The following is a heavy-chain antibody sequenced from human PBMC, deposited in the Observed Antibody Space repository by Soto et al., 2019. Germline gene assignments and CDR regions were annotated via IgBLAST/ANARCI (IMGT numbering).Heavy chain of an antibody. CDR1: GDTFNSSA. J-gene: IGHJ3*02. CDR3: ATEWGNSPVAGSAAYAI. Sequence: MQLVQSGAEVKKPGSSVKVSCKASGDTFNSSAISWLRQAPGQGLEWVGGIVPMFDTPVYAQKFRDRVTISADEFTTTVYMQLSSLRSDDSAVYFCATEWGNSPVAGSAAYAIWGQGTLVTVSP. V-gene: IGHV1-69*01. D-gene: IGHD2-21*01. CDR2: IVPMFDTP.